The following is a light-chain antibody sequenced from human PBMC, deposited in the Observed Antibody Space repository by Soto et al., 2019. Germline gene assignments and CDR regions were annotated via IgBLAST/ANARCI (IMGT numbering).Light chain of an antibody. CDR1: QSILYSSNNKSY. V-gene: IGKV4-1*01. J-gene: IGKJ4*01. Sequence: DIVMTQSPDSLAVSLGERATINCKASQSILYSSNNKSYLAWYQQKPGQPPKLLIYWAFTRESGVPDLFSGSGSGTDFTLTISSLQAEDVAVYYCQQYYNTPLTFGGGTKVQIK. CDR2: WAF. CDR3: QQYYNTPLT.